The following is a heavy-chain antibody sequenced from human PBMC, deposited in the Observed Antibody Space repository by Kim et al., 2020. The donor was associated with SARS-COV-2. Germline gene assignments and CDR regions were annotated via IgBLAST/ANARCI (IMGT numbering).Heavy chain of an antibody. J-gene: IGHJ4*02. V-gene: IGHV3-30*02. CDR3: AKVGLAVAGTLFDY. Sequence: ADSGKNQFTISRDNSKNTLYLQMNSLGAEDTAVYYCAKVGLAVAGTLFDYWGQGTLVTVSS. D-gene: IGHD6-19*01.